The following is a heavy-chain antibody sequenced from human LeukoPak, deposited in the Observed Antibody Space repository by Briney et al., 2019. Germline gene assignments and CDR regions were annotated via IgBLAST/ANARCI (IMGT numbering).Heavy chain of an antibody. CDR2: TSPYNGDT. CDR3: ATEGGWQPTDYGDHVY. D-gene: IGHD4-17*01. J-gene: IGHJ4*02. Sequence: GASVKVSFKASGYTFTNYGITWVRQAPGQGLEWMGWTSPYNGDTNYPQKLQGRVTMTTDTSTSTAYMELRSLRSDDTALYYCATEGGWQPTDYGDHVYWGQGTLVTASS. CDR1: GYTFTNYG. V-gene: IGHV1-18*01.